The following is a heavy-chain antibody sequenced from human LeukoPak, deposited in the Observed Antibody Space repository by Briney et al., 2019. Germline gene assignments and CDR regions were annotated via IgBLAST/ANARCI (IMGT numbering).Heavy chain of an antibody. D-gene: IGHD6-19*01. CDR1: GYTFTVYY. Sequence: ASVKVSFKASGYTFTVYYMHWVRQAPGQGLEWMGRINPNSGGTNYAQKFQGRVTMTRDTSISTAYMELSRLRPDDTAVYYCARDERQWLDLDYWGQGTLVTVSS. CDR2: INPNSGGT. CDR3: ARDERQWLDLDY. J-gene: IGHJ4*02. V-gene: IGHV1-2*06.